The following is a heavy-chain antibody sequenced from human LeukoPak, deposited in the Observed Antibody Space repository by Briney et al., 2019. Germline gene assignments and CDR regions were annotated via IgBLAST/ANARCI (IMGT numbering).Heavy chain of an antibody. CDR1: GGTFSSYA. V-gene: IGHV1-69*13. Sequence: SVKVSCKASGGTFSSYAISWVRQAPGQGLEWMGGIIPIFGTANYAQKFQGRVTITADESTSTAYMELSSLRSEDTAVYYCARERHSSWSPTYYYGMDAWGQGTTVTVSS. CDR3: ARERHSSWSPTYYYGMDA. D-gene: IGHD6-13*01. CDR2: IIPIFGTA. J-gene: IGHJ6*02.